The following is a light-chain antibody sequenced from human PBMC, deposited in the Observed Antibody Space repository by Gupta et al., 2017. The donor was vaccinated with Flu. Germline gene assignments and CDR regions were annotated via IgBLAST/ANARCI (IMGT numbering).Light chain of an antibody. Sequence: SYELTQPPAMSVSPGPTATIPYSGAALSKQYVYWYRQRPGQAPVLLIYQDTERASGIPDRVSGSSSGTRVTLTIRGVQTEDEADYYCQSADVTGASRVFGGGT. CDR1: ALSKQY. J-gene: IGLJ3*02. V-gene: IGLV3-25*02. CDR2: QDT. CDR3: QSADVTGASRV.